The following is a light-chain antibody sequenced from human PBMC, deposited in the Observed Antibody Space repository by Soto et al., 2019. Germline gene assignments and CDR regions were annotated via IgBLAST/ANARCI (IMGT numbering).Light chain of an antibody. V-gene: IGKV4-1*01. J-gene: IGKJ1*01. CDR2: WAS. CDR3: QQYYTTRWT. Sequence: DIVMTQSPDSLAVSLGERATINCKSSQSVLYSSNNKNSVAWYQQKPGQPPQLLIYWASTRESGVPDRFSGSESGTDFTLTISSLQAEDVSVDYCQQYYTTRWTFGQGTKVEIK. CDR1: QSVLYSSNNKNS.